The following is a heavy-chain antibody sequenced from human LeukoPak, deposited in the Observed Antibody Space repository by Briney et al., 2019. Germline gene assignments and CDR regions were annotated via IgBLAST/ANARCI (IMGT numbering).Heavy chain of an antibody. Sequence: GGSLRLSCAATGFTFSSHGMRWVRQAAGKGLEWVSANRDRGGGTYYADSVKGRFNISRDNTKNTVYVKMNSLRAQHTAVYYCAKAYSGYDRFDSSGQGTLVTVSS. CDR1: GFTFSSHG. J-gene: IGHJ4*02. CDR2: NRDRGGGT. D-gene: IGHD5-12*01. CDR3: AKAYSGYDRFDS. V-gene: IGHV3-23*01.